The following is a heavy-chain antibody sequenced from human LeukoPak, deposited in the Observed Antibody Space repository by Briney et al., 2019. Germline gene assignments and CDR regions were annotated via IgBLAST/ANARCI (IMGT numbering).Heavy chain of an antibody. CDR3: ARAHHDSSGYYYYYFDY. CDR2: FNANSDVT. V-gene: IGHV1-2*06. J-gene: IGHJ4*02. CDR1: VYTFTGYY. D-gene: IGHD3-22*01. Sequence: ASVKVSCKACVYTFTGYYMHWVRQAPGQGLECMGRFNANSDVTNYVQTFQGRVTMTRDTSISTAYMELSRLRSDDTAVYYCARAHHDSSGYYYYYFDYWGQGTLVTVSS.